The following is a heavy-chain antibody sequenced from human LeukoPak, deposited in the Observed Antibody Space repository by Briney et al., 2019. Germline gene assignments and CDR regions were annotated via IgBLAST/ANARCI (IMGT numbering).Heavy chain of an antibody. Sequence: ASVKVSCKASGYTFTGYYMHWVRQAPGQGLEWMGWISAYNGNTNYAQKLQGRVTMTTDTSTSTAYMELRSLRSDDTAVYYCAREKVEHYYYYYYMDVWGKGTTVTVPS. CDR3: AREKVEHYYYYYYMDV. D-gene: IGHD1-1*01. CDR2: ISAYNGNT. CDR1: GYTFTGYY. V-gene: IGHV1-18*04. J-gene: IGHJ6*03.